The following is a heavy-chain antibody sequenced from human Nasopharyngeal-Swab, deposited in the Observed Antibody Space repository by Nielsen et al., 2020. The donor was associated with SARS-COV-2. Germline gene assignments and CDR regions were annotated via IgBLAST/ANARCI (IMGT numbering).Heavy chain of an antibody. CDR3: ARYDDYYDSSGYAY. V-gene: IGHV3-23*01. CDR1: GFTFSSYA. Sequence: GGSLRLSCAASGFTFSSYAMSWVRQAPGKGLEWVSVISGSGGSTYYADSVKGRFTISRDNSKNTHYLQMNSLRAEDTAVYYCARYDDYYDSSGYAYWGQGTLVTVSS. J-gene: IGHJ4*02. D-gene: IGHD3-22*01. CDR2: ISGSGGST.